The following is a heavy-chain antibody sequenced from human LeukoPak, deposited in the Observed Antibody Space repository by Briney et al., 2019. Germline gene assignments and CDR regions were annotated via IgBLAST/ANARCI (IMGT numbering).Heavy chain of an antibody. CDR1: GFTFSSYS. V-gene: IGHV3-21*01. J-gene: IGHJ4*02. CDR2: ISSSSSYI. Sequence: AGGSLRLSCAASGFTFSSYSMTWVRQAPGKGLEWVSSISSSSSYIYYADSVKGRFTISRDNAKNSLYLQMNSLRAEDTAVYCCARESPQLLWFGELFSYFDYWGQGTLVTVSS. D-gene: IGHD3-10*01. CDR3: ARESPQLLWFGELFSYFDY.